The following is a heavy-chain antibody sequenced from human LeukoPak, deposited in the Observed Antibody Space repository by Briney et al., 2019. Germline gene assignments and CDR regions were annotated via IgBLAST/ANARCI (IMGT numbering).Heavy chain of an antibody. J-gene: IGHJ4*02. CDR2: IYTSGST. CDR1: GGSISSGDYY. V-gene: IGHV4-61*02. D-gene: IGHD3-16*02. Sequence: SQTLSLTCTVSGGSISSGDYYWSWIRQPPGKGLEWIGRIYTSGSTNYNPSLKSRVTMSVDTSNNQLSLKLSSVTAADTAVYYCARHDYVWGSYRFSYWGQGTLVTVSS. CDR3: ARHDYVWGSYRFSY.